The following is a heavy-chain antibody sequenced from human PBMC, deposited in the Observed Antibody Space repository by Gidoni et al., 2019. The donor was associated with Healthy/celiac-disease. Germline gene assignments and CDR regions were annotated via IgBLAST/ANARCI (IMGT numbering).Heavy chain of an antibody. CDR2: IYYSVST. V-gene: IGHV4-39*01. CDR3: ARGGWYGVLYFDY. D-gene: IGHD6-19*01. Sequence: QLQLQESGPGLVKPAETLSLTCTVSGGSISSSSYYWGWIRQPPGQGLDWIGSIYYSVSTYYNPSLKSRVTISVDTSKNQFSLKLSSVTAADTAVYYCARGGWYGVLYFDYWGQGTLVTVSS. J-gene: IGHJ4*02. CDR1: GGSISSSSYY.